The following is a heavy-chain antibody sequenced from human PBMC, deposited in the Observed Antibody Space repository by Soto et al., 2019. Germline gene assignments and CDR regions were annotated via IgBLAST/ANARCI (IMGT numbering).Heavy chain of an antibody. V-gene: IGHV1-24*01. D-gene: IGHD2-15*01. Sequence: ASVKVSCKVSGYTLTELSMHWVRQAPGKGLEWMGGFDPEDGETIYAQKFQGRVTMTEDTSTDTAYMELSSLRSEDTAVYYCATRQLKGGSYHYGMDVWGQGTTVTVSS. CDR2: FDPEDGET. J-gene: IGHJ6*02. CDR3: ATRQLKGGSYHYGMDV. CDR1: GYTLTELS.